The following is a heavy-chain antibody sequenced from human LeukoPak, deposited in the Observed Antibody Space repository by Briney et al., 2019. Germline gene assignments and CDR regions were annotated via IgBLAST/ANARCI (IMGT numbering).Heavy chain of an antibody. CDR2: ISGSGGST. J-gene: IGHJ3*02. V-gene: IGHV3-23*01. CDR1: GFTFSSYA. Sequence: GGSLRLSCAASGFTFSSYAMSWVRQAPGKGLEWVSAISGSGGSTYYADSVKGRFTISRDNSENTLYLQMNSLRAEDTAVYYCAKGKGYSSAWNAFDIWGQGTMVTVSS. D-gene: IGHD6-19*01. CDR3: AKGKGYSSAWNAFDI.